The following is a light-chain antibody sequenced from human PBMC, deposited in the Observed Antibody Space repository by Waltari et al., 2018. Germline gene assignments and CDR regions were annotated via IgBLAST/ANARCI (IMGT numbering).Light chain of an antibody. J-gene: IGLJ2*01. Sequence: QSVLTQPPSASETPGQRVTISCSGSNSNIGSNTVNWYRQLPRTAPPPPIHNNHQRPSGVPDRFSGSKSGTSASLAISGLQSDDEADYYCATWDDSLRGPVFGGGTKLTVL. V-gene: IGLV1-44*01. CDR3: ATWDDSLRGPV. CDR2: NNH. CDR1: NSNIGSNT.